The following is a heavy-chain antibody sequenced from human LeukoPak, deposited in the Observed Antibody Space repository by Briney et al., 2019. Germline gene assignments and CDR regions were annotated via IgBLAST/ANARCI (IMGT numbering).Heavy chain of an antibody. CDR1: GFTFSSYA. Sequence: GGTLRLSCAASGFTFSSYAMSWVRQAPGKGLEWVSSIPRNGGSTYYADSVKGRFTISRDNSKNTLYVQMNSLRVDDTAVYYCAKAPRFGDHAAEYFYYYMDVWGKGTTVTVSS. CDR3: AKAPRFGDHAAEYFYYYMDV. J-gene: IGHJ6*03. CDR2: IPRNGGST. D-gene: IGHD3-16*01. V-gene: IGHV3-23*01.